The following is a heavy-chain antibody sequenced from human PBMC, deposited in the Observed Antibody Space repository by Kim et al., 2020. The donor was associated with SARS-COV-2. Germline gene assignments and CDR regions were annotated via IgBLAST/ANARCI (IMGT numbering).Heavy chain of an antibody. CDR2: T. D-gene: IGHD1-26*01. J-gene: IGHJ4*02. CDR3: ARELSGSFPN. V-gene: IGHV3-53*01. Sequence: TYYADSVKGRFTISRDTSKNTLYLQMNSLRAEDTAVYYCARELSGSFPNWGQGTLVTVSS.